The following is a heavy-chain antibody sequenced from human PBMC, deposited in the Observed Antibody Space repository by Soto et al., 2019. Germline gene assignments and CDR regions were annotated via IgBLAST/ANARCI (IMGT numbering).Heavy chain of an antibody. Sequence: QVQLQESGPGLVKPSQTLSLTCTVSGGSISSGGYYWSWIRQHPGKGLEWIGYIYYSGSTYYNPSLKRRVTISVDTSKNQFSLKLSSVTSADTAGYYCARDLSSVDAFDIWGQGTMVTVSS. CDR3: ARDLSSVDAFDI. J-gene: IGHJ3*02. V-gene: IGHV4-31*03. CDR2: IYYSGST. CDR1: GGSISSGGYY. D-gene: IGHD6-19*01.